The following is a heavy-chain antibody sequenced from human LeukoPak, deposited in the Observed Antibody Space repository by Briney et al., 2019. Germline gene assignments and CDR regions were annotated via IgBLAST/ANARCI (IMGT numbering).Heavy chain of an antibody. D-gene: IGHD4-11*01. CDR3: AFQSYNSYDPRDRDHYFYFGMDV. CDR2: IAPSDSYT. V-gene: IGHV5-10-1*01. J-gene: IGHJ6*02. CDR1: GYSFTSYW. Sequence: GESLKISCKASGYSFTSYWITWVRQMPGQGLEWMGRIAPSDSYTNYNPSFRGHVTISADKSINTAYLQWSSLKASDTAMYYCAFQSYNSYDPRDRDHYFYFGMDVWGQGTTVTVSS.